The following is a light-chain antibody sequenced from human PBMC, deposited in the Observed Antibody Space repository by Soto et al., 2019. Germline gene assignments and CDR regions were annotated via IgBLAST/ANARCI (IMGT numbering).Light chain of an antibody. V-gene: IGKV3-11*01. CDR2: DAS. Sequence: EILMTQSPATLSVSPGETAALSCRASQSVSTKLAWYQQKPGQAPRLLIYDASNRATGIPARFSGSGSGTDFTLTISSLEPEDFAVYYCQQRSNWITFGQGTRLEI. J-gene: IGKJ5*01. CDR3: QQRSNWIT. CDR1: QSVSTK.